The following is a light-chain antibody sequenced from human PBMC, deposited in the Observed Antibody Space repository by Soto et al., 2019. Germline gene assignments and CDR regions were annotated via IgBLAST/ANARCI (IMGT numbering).Light chain of an antibody. Sequence: IQMTRSQSSQSASVRDRVTITCLASQSISMYLNWYQQKPGKAPKVLIYAASNFQSGVPSRFSGSGSGTDFTLTISSLQPEDFATYYCQQSYSTPITFGQGRLLEVK. CDR2: AAS. V-gene: IGKV1-39*01. J-gene: IGKJ5*01. CDR1: QSISMY. CDR3: QQSYSTPIT.